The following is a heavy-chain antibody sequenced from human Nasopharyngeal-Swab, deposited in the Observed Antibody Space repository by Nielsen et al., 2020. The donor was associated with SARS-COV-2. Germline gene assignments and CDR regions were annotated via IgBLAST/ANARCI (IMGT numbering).Heavy chain of an antibody. Sequence: ESLKISCAASGFTFDDYGMSGVRQAQGKGREWVSGINWNGGSTGSADSVKGRFTIPRDNAQNSLYLQMNSLRAEDTALYHCARDINYYDSSGLDYWGQGTLVTVSS. V-gene: IGHV3-20*01. J-gene: IGHJ4*02. CDR3: ARDINYYDSSGLDY. CDR1: GFTFDDYG. CDR2: INWNGGST. D-gene: IGHD3-22*01.